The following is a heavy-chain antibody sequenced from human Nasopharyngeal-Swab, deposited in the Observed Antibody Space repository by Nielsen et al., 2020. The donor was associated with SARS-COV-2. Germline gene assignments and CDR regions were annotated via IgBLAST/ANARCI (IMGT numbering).Heavy chain of an antibody. CDR2: IKQDGSEQ. CDR3: AREWGGSTDYYYYMDV. J-gene: IGHJ6*03. Sequence: GESLKTPCAAPGFTFSSYWMSWVRQAPGKGLEWVANIKQDGSEQYYVDSVKGRFTISRDNAKNSLYLQMNSLRAEDTAVYYCAREWGGSTDYYYYMDVWGKGTTVTVSS. CDR1: GFTFSSYW. V-gene: IGHV3-7*03. D-gene: IGHD1-1*01.